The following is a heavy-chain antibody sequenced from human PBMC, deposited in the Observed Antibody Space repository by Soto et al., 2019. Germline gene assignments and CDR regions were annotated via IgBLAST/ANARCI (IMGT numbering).Heavy chain of an antibody. CDR2: INPNSGGT. J-gene: IGHJ4*02. D-gene: IGHD3-9*01. Sequence: ASVKVSCKTSGYTFTCYYMHWVRQAPGQGLEWMGWINPNSGGTNYAQKFQGWVTMTRDTSISTAYMELSRLRSDDTAVYYCARSSYDILTGYVYWGQGTLVTVSS. CDR3: ARSSYDILTGYVY. V-gene: IGHV1-2*04. CDR1: GYTFTCYY.